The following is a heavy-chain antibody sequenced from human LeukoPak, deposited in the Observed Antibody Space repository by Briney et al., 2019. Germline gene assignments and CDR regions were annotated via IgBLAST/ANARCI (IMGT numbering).Heavy chain of an antibody. CDR2: IYYSGST. Sequence: PSETLSLTCAVYGGSFSGHYWSWIRQPPGKGLEWIGYIYYSGSTNYNPSLKSRVTISVDTSKNQFSLKLSSVTAADTAVYYCARGGPYDFWSGYFDYWGQGTLVTVSS. J-gene: IGHJ4*02. CDR1: GGSFSGHY. D-gene: IGHD3-3*01. CDR3: ARGGPYDFWSGYFDY. V-gene: IGHV4-59*11.